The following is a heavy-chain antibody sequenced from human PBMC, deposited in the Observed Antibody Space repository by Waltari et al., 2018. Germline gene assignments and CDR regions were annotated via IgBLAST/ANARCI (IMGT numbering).Heavy chain of an antibody. CDR3: ARPQAADYYGMDV. CDR2: IYHSGST. J-gene: IGHJ6*02. D-gene: IGHD6-13*01. CDR1: GYSISSGYY. V-gene: IGHV4-38-2*01. Sequence: QVQLQESGPGLVKPSETLSLTCAVSGYSISSGYYWGWIRQPPGKGLEWIGSIYHSGSTYYNPSLKSRVTISVDTSKNQFSLKLSSVTAADTAVYYCARPQAADYYGMDVWGQGTTVTVSS.